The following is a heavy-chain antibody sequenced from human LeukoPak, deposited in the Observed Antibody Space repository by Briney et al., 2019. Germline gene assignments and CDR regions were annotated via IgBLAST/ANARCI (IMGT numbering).Heavy chain of an antibody. CDR3: ARDNGFWEAAGPALYYFDY. J-gene: IGHJ4*02. V-gene: IGHV4-4*07. CDR2: IYTSGST. CDR1: GGSISSYY. Sequence: SETLSLTCTVSGGSISSYYWSWIRQPAGKGLEWIGRIYTSGSTNYNPSLKSRVTMSVDTSKNQFSLKLIPVTAADTAVYYCARDNGFWEAAGPALYYFDYWGQGTLVTVSS. D-gene: IGHD6-13*01.